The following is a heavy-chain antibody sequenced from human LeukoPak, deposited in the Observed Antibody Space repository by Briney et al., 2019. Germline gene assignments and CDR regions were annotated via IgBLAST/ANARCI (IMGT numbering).Heavy chain of an antibody. J-gene: IGHJ4*02. Sequence: GESLKISCEGSGYTFSNNWIGWVRQMPGKGLEWMGIIYPGDSDTRYSPPFQGQVTISAEKSISTAYLQWSSLKASDTAMYYCARYYCSGGSCHGIFDYWGQGTLVTVSS. CDR3: ARYYCSGGSCHGIFDY. D-gene: IGHD2-15*01. V-gene: IGHV5-51*01. CDR2: IYPGDSDT. CDR1: GYTFSNNW.